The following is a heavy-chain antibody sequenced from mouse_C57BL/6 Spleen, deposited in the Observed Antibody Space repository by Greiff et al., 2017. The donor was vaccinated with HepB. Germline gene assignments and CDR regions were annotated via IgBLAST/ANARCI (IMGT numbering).Heavy chain of an antibody. CDR2: IDPSDSDT. CDR3: ARDYDGDFDY. Sequence: QVQLQQPGAELVRPGSSVKLSCKASGYTFTSYWMHWVEQRPIQGLEWLGNIDPSDSDTHYNQTFKDKATLTVDQSSSTAYMQHSSMTSEDAAVYYCARDYDGDFDYWGQGTTLTVSS. D-gene: IGHD2-3*01. CDR1: GYTFTSYW. J-gene: IGHJ2*01. V-gene: IGHV1-52*01.